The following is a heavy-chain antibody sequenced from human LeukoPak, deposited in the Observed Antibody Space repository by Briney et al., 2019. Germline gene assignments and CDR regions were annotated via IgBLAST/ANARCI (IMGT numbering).Heavy chain of an antibody. CDR1: GFTLSSYA. CDR2: ISVSGNT. J-gene: IGHJ4*02. V-gene: IGHV3-23*01. D-gene: IGHD2-15*01. Sequence: GGSLRPSCAASGFTLSSYAMSWVRQGPGKGLEWVSAISVSGNTYHADSVKGRFTISRHSSKNTLYLQMNSLRAGDAAVYYCAKAPVTTCSGAYCYPFDYWSQGTLVTVSS. CDR3: AKAPVTTCSGAYCYPFDY.